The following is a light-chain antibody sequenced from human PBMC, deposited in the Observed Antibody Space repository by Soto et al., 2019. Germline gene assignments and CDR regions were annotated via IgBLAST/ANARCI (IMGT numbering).Light chain of an antibody. Sequence: SYELTQPLSVSVALGQTARITYGGNNIGNKHVHWYQQKPGQAPVLVIYRATNRPSGIPERFSGSNSGNTATLTISRAQAGDEADFYCQVWDSTTAIFGGGTQLTVL. CDR2: RAT. V-gene: IGLV3-9*01. CDR3: QVWDSTTAI. CDR1: NIGNKH. J-gene: IGLJ2*01.